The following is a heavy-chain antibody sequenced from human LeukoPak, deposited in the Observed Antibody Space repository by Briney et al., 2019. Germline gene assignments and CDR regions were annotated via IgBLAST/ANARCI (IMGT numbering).Heavy chain of an antibody. J-gene: IGHJ5*02. V-gene: IGHV1-18*04. D-gene: IGHD3-10*01. Sequence: SVKVSCKACGYTFSSYGNSWVRQAPGQALEWMGWISVYSGNTNYAQMLQGRVAMPTDTSTRTVYVELRRLGSDDTAVYYCARDVWSGSGTYYTWFDPWGQGTLVTVTS. CDR2: ISVYSGNT. CDR1: GYTFSSYG. CDR3: ARDVWSGSGTYYTWFDP.